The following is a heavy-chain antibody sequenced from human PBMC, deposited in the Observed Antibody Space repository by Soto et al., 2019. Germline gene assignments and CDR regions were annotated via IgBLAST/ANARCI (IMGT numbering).Heavy chain of an antibody. CDR1: GYTFTSYG. CDR3: AREMVRGVGSGY. CDR2: ISTYNGNT. J-gene: IGHJ4*02. V-gene: IGHV1-18*01. D-gene: IGHD3-10*01. Sequence: VKVSCKASGYTFTSYGISWVRQSPGQGLEWMGWISTYNGNTKYAQKLQGRVTMTTDTSTSTAYMELRSLRSDDTAVFYCAREMVRGVGSGYWGQGTLVTVSS.